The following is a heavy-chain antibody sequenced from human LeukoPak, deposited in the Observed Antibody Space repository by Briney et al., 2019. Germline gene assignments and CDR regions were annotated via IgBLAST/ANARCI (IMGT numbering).Heavy chain of an antibody. CDR3: ARPSSSPSLFDAFDI. D-gene: IGHD6-6*01. CDR2: IYPGDSDT. V-gene: IGHV5-51*01. J-gene: IGHJ3*02. Sequence: GESLKISCKGSGYSFTSYWIGWVRQMPGKGLEWMGIIYPGDSDTRYSPSFQGQVTISADKSISTAYLQWSSLKASDTAMYYCARPSSSPSLFDAFDIWGQGTMVTVSS. CDR1: GYSFTSYW.